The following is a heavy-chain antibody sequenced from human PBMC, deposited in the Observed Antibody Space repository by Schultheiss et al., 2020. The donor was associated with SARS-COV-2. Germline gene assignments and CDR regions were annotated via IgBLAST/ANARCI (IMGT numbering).Heavy chain of an antibody. D-gene: IGHD5-12*01. CDR3: ARLSITPFDP. J-gene: IGHJ5*02. Sequence: SETLSLTCAVYGGSFSGYCWSWIRQPPGKGLEWIGEINHSGSTNYNPSLKSRVTISVDTSKNQFSLKLSSVTAADTAVYYCARLSITPFDPWGQGTLVTVSS. CDR2: INHSGST. V-gene: IGHV4-34*01. CDR1: GGSFSGYC.